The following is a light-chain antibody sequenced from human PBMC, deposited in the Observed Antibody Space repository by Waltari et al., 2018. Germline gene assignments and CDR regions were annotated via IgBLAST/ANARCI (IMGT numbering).Light chain of an antibody. V-gene: IGKV3-11*01. CDR1: QSVSRY. J-gene: IGKJ5*01. CDR3: QQRGDWPIT. Sequence: EIVLTQSPATLSLSPGERAILSCRASQSVSRYLACYQQKPGQAPRLLIYDASNRATGIPARFSGSGSGTDFTLTISSLEAEDFAVYYCQQRGDWPITFGQGTRLEIK. CDR2: DAS.